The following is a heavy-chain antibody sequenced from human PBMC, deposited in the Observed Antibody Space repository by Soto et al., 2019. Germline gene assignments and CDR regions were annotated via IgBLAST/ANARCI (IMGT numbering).Heavy chain of an antibody. J-gene: IGHJ6*02. D-gene: IGHD6-6*01. V-gene: IGHV1-8*01. Sequence: QVQLVQSGAEVKKPGASVKVSCKASGYTFTSYDINWVRQATGQGLEWMGWMNPNSGNTGYAQKLQGRGTLTRNTSINTAYMELRSLRSEDTAVYYCARGGGIAARHSPPVQYYYYGMDVWGQGTTVTVSS. CDR3: ARGGGIAARHSPPVQYYYYGMDV. CDR2: MNPNSGNT. CDR1: GYTFTSYD.